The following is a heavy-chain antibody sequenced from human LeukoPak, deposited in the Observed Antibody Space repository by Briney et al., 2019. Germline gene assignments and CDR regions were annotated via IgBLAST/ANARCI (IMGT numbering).Heavy chain of an antibody. CDR3: ARDAANNHLIAATPGGLFDY. Sequence: ASVKVSCKASGYTFTSYYMHWVRQAPGQGLEWMGIINPSGGSTSYAQKFQGRVTMTRDTSTSTVYMELSSLRSEDTAVYYCARDAANNHLIAATPGGLFDYWGQGTLVTVSS. CDR2: INPSGGST. CDR1: GYTFTSYY. J-gene: IGHJ4*02. V-gene: IGHV1-46*01. D-gene: IGHD6-13*01.